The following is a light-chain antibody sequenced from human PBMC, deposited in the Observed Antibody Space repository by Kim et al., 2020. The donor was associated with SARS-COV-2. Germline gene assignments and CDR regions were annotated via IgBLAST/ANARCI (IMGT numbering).Light chain of an antibody. CDR2: GNS. V-gene: IGLV1-40*01. Sequence: VTISCTGSSSNSGAGYDGHWYQQLPGTAPKLLIDGNSNRPSGVPDRFSGSKSGTSASLAITGLQAEDEADYYCQSYDSSLSGSGVFGTGTKVTVL. CDR1: SSNSGAGYD. J-gene: IGLJ1*01. CDR3: QSYDSSLSGSGV.